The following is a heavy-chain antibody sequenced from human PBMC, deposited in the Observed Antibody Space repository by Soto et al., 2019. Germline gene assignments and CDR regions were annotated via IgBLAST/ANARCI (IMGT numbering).Heavy chain of an antibody. Sequence: QVQLVQSGAEVKKPGASVNVSCKASGYPFTTYYIHWVRQAPGQGLEWLGIVNPSGGGTWYSQNFKGRVTLTRDNSTTTVYMELDSLRSGDTAGYYCARATLGPSATWLDTGGQGTLVTDSS. D-gene: IGHD3-3*01. CDR3: ARATLGPSATWLDT. CDR1: GYPFTTYY. J-gene: IGHJ5*02. CDR2: VNPSGGGT. V-gene: IGHV1-46*01.